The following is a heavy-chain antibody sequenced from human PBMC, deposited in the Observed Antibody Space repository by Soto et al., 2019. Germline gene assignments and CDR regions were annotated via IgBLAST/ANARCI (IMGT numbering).Heavy chain of an antibody. J-gene: IGHJ6*02. D-gene: IGHD3-16*01. CDR1: GFTFSSYE. Sequence: EVQLLESGGGLVQPGGSLTLSCTASGFTFSSYEMNWVRQAPGKGLEWVSYISSSGSTIYYADSVKGRFTISRDNAKNSLYLQMNSLRAEDTAVYYCARDRGGSYYYYGMDVWGQGTTVTVSS. CDR2: ISSSGSTI. V-gene: IGHV3-48*03. CDR3: ARDRGGSYYYYGMDV.